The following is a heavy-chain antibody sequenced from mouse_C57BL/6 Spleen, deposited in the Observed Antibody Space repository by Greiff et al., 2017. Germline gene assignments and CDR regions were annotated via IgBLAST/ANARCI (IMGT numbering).Heavy chain of an antibody. J-gene: IGHJ4*01. CDR1: GYSITSGYY. Sequence: VQLKQSGPGLVKPSQSLSLTCSVTGYSITSGYYWNWIRQFPGNKLEWMGYISYDGSNNYNPSLKNRISITRDPSKNQFFLKLNSVTTEDTATYYCASTEGYYYGYYAMDYWGQGTSVTVSS. CDR2: ISYDGSN. D-gene: IGHD1-1*01. V-gene: IGHV3-6*01. CDR3: ASTEGYYYGYYAMDY.